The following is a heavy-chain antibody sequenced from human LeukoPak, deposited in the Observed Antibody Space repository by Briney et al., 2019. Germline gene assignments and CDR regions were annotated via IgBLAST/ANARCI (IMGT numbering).Heavy chain of an antibody. Sequence: SETLSLTCAVYGGSFSGYYWSRIRQPPGKGLEWIGEINHSGSTNYNPSLKSRVTISVDTSKNQFFLKLSSVTAADTAVYYCARVQYNYYYMDVWGKGTTVTVSS. V-gene: IGHV4-34*01. D-gene: IGHD4-11*01. J-gene: IGHJ6*03. CDR1: GGSFSGYY. CDR3: ARVQYNYYYMDV. CDR2: INHSGST.